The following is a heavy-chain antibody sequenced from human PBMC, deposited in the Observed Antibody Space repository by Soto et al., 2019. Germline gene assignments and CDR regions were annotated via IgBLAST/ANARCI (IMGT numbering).Heavy chain of an antibody. CDR1: GGSISSYY. D-gene: IGHD2-2*01. Sequence: SETLSLTCTVSGGSISSYYWSWIRQPPGKGLEWIGYIYYSGSTNYNPSLKSRVTISVDTSKNQFSLKLSSVTAADTAVYYCARTIVVVPAASSSSVYSYMDVWGKGTTVTVS. CDR2: IYYSGST. CDR3: ARTIVVVPAASSSSVYSYMDV. J-gene: IGHJ6*03. V-gene: IGHV4-59*01.